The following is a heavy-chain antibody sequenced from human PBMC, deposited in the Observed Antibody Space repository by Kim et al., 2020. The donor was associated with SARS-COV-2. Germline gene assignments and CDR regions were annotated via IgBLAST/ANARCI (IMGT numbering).Heavy chain of an antibody. D-gene: IGHD3-16*01. CDR2: INPNSGGT. CDR1: GYTFTGYY. V-gene: IGHV1-2*04. J-gene: IGHJ4*02. CDR3: ARAGVTFGGVGTLAFDY. Sequence: ASVKVSCKASGYTFTGYYIHWVRQAPGQGLEWMGWINPNSGGTNYAQKFRAWVTMTRDTSISTAYMELSRLRSDDTAVYYCARAGVTFGGVGTLAFDYWGQGTLVTVSS.